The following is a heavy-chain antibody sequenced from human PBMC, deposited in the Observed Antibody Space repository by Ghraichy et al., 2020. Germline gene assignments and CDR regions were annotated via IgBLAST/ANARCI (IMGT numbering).Heavy chain of an antibody. Sequence: GPTLVKPTQTLTLTCTFSGFSLSTNGVGVGWIRQPPGKALEWLALIYWDDDKRYSPSLKSRLTITKDTSKNQVVLTMTNMDPVDTATYYCAHRLASAVAGTRFDYWGQGTLVTVSS. CDR2: IYWDDDK. CDR3: AHRLASAVAGTRFDY. V-gene: IGHV2-5*02. CDR1: GFSLSTNGVG. D-gene: IGHD6-19*01. J-gene: IGHJ4*02.